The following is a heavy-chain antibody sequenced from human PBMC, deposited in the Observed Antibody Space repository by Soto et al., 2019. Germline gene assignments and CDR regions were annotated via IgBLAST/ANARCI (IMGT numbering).Heavy chain of an antibody. CDR1: GGSISSSNW. CDR2: IYHSGST. Sequence: SETLSLTCAVSGGSISSSNWWSWVRQPPGKGLEWIGEIYHSGSTNYNPSLKSRVTISVDKSKNQFSLKLSSVTAADTAVYYCAREFIGDSSGYHTYYYYYGMDVWGQGTTVTVSS. D-gene: IGHD3-22*01. CDR3: AREFIGDSSGYHTYYYYYGMDV. J-gene: IGHJ6*02. V-gene: IGHV4-4*02.